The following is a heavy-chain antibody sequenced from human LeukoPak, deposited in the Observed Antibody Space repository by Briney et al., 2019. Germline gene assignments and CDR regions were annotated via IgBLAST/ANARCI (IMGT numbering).Heavy chain of an antibody. V-gene: IGHV3-7*01. J-gene: IGHJ6*03. CDR1: GFTFRSYW. Sequence: GGSLRLSCTASGFTFRSYWMSWVRQAPGKGLEWVANVKQDGSDRYYVDSVKGRFTISRDNAKNSLYLQMNSLRAEDTAVYYCARDRYMDVWGKGTTVTVSS. CDR3: ARDRYMDV. CDR2: VKQDGSDR.